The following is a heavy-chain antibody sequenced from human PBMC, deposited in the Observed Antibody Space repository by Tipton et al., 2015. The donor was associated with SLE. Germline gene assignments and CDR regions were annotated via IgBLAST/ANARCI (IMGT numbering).Heavy chain of an antibody. CDR1: GGSISSNY. V-gene: IGHV3-53*05. D-gene: IGHD2-15*01. CDR3: ARDQRGYCSGGSCGH. CDR2: IYSGGST. J-gene: IGHJ4*02. Sequence: LSLTCTVSGGSISSNYMSWVRQAPGKGLEWVSVIYSGGSTYYADSVKGRFTISRDNSKNTLYLQMNSLRAEDTAVYYCARDQRGYCSGGSCGHWGQGTLVTVSS.